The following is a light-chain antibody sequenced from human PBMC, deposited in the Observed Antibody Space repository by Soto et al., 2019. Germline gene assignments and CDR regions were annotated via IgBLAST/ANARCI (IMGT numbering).Light chain of an antibody. CDR2: GAS. Sequence: EIVFTQSPATLSFSPVERATLSCRASQSVSSYLAWYQQKPGQAPRLLIYGASSRATGIPDRFSGSGSGTDFTLTISRLEPEDFAVYYCQQYGSSQITFGQGTRLEIK. CDR3: QQYGSSQIT. V-gene: IGKV3-20*01. J-gene: IGKJ5*01. CDR1: QSVSSY.